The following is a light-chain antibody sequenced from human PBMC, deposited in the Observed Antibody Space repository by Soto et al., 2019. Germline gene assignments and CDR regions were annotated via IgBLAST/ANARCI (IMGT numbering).Light chain of an antibody. CDR2: TTN. CDR1: TGAVTSGNY. V-gene: IGLV7-43*01. CDR3: LLYYGGAHLV. J-gene: IGLJ3*02. Sequence: QSVVTQEPSLTVSPGGTVTLTCASSTGAVTSGNYPSWFQRKPGQAPRTLIYTTNDKHSWTPARFSGSLLGGRATLTLSGAQPEDEADYYCLLYYGGAHLVFGGGTKLTVL.